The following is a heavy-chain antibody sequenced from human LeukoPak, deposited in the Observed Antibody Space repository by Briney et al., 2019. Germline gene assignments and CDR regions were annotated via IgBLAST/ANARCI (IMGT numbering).Heavy chain of an antibody. CDR3: ARGNWIYAYGY. CDR1: GGSFSGYY. V-gene: IGHV4-34*01. CDR2: INHSGST. D-gene: IGHD1-7*01. Sequence: SETLSLTCAVYGGSFSGYYWSWIRQPPGKGLEWIGEINHSGSTNYNPSLKSRVTISVDTSKNQFSLKLSSVTAADTAVFYCARGNWIYAYGYWGQGTLVTVSS. J-gene: IGHJ4*02.